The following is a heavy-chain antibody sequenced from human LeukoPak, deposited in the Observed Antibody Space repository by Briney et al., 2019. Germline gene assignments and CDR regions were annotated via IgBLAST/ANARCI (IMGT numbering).Heavy chain of an antibody. CDR1: GYTFTSYG. J-gene: IGHJ4*02. Sequence: ASVKVSCKASGYTFTSYGISWVRQAPGQGLEWMGWINPNSGDTKYSQKFQGRVTMTRDTSISTACMELSRLRSDDTAVYYCTRYCSSISCSLWGQGTLVTVSS. CDR2: INPNSGDT. V-gene: IGHV1-2*02. D-gene: IGHD2-2*01. CDR3: TRYCSSISCSL.